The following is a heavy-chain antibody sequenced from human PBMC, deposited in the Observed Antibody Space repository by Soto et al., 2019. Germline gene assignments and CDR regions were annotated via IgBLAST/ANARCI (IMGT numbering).Heavy chain of an antibody. J-gene: IGHJ6*02. CDR3: ARLTAATVTTKVSYYCYGMDV. CDR1: GYSFTSYW. CDR2: IDPSDSYT. V-gene: IGHV5-10-1*01. Sequence: GESLKISCKGSGYSFTSYWISWVRQMPGKGLEWMGRIDPSDSYTNYSPSFQGHVTISADKSISTAYLQWSSLKASDTAMYYCARLTAATVTTKVSYYCYGMDVWGQGTTVTVSS. D-gene: IGHD4-17*01.